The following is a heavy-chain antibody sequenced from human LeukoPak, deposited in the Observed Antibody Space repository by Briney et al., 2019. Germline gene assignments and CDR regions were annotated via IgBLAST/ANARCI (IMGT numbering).Heavy chain of an antibody. Sequence: PGGSLRLSCAASGFTFSNAWMSWVRQAPGKGLEWVSGISGSGSTTYYADSVKGRFTISRDNSKNTLYLQMNTLRAEDTAVYFCAKDRATVTPYFDYWGPGTLLTVSS. V-gene: IGHV3-23*01. CDR2: ISGSGSTT. D-gene: IGHD4-17*01. CDR3: AKDRATVTPYFDY. CDR1: GFTFSNAW. J-gene: IGHJ4*02.